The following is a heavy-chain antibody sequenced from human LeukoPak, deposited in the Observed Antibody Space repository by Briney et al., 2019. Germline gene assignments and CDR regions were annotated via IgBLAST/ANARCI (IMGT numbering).Heavy chain of an antibody. CDR3: ARDRYGAVTAYYFDY. D-gene: IGHD2-21*02. CDR2: ISYDGSNK. V-gene: IGHV3-30*04. CDR1: GFTFSSYA. J-gene: IGHJ4*02. Sequence: GGSLRLSCAASGFTFSSYAMHWVRQAPGKGLEWVAVISYDGSNKYYADSVKGRFTISRDNSKNTLYLQMNSLRAEDTAVYYCARDRYGAVTAYYFDYWGQGTLVTVSS.